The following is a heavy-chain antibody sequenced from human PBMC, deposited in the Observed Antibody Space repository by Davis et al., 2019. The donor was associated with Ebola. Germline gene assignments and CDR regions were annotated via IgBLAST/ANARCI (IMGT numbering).Heavy chain of an antibody. CDR1: GGSISSYY. CDR3: ARGGAVAGP. CDR2: IYYSGST. D-gene: IGHD6-19*01. J-gene: IGHJ5*02. V-gene: IGHV4-59*12. Sequence: SETLSLTCTVSGGSISSYYWSWIRQPPGKGLEWIGYIYYSGSTSYNPSLKSRVTISVDTSKNQFSLKLSSVTAADTAVYYCARGGAVAGPWGQGTLVTVSS.